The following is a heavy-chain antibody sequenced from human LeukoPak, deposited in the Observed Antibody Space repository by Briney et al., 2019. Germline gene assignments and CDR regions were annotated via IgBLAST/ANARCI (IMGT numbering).Heavy chain of an antibody. D-gene: IGHD5-18*01. CDR2: INPSGGST. Sequence: GASVKVPWKASGNPLTRLFMRWGPQAPGQRFEWMGIINPSGGSTNYAQKFQGRVTMTRDTSTSTVYMEMSSLRSEDTAVYYCARGSYGYGGAFYIWGQGTMVTVSS. CDR1: GNPLTRLF. CDR3: ARGSYGYGGAFYI. J-gene: IGHJ3*02. V-gene: IGHV1-46*01.